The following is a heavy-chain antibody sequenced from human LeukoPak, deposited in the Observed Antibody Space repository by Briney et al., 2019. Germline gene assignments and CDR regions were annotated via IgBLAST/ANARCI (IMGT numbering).Heavy chain of an antibody. CDR1: GYTFTSYG. CDR2: ISAYNGNT. Sequence: ASVKVSCKASGYTFTSYGISWVRQAPGQGLEWMGWISAYNGNTNYAQKLQGRVTMTTDTSTSTAYMELRSLRSDNTAVYYCARKLGYCSGGSCYLCDYWGQGTLVTVSS. CDR3: ARKLGYCSGGSCYLCDY. D-gene: IGHD2-15*01. J-gene: IGHJ4*02. V-gene: IGHV1-18*01.